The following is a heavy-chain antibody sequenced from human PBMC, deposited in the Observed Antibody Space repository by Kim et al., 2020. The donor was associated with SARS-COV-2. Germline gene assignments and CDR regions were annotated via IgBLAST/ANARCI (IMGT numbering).Heavy chain of an antibody. CDR3: AKDSAHIAVAGTEDY. Sequence: GGSLRLSCAASGFTFSSYGMHWVRQAPGKGLEWVAVISYDGSNKYYADSVKGRFTISRDNSKNTLYLQMNSLRAEDTAVYYCAKDSAHIAVAGTEDYWGQGTLVTVSS. CDR1: GFTFSSYG. V-gene: IGHV3-30*18. D-gene: IGHD6-19*01. CDR2: ISYDGSNK. J-gene: IGHJ4*02.